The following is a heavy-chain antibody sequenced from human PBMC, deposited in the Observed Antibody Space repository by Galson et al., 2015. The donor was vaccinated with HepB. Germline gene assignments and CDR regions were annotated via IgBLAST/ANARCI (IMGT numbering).Heavy chain of an antibody. V-gene: IGHV1-18*04. D-gene: IGHD3-9*01. CDR2: ISAYNGNT. CDR3: ARQGVYDILTGSPDYNFDY. Sequence: SVKVSCKASGYTFTSYGISWVRQAPGQGLEWMGWISAYNGNTNYAQKLQGRVTMTTDTSTSTAYMELRSLRSDDTAVYYCARQGVYDILTGSPDYNFDYWGQGTLVTVSS. CDR1: GYTFTSYG. J-gene: IGHJ4*02.